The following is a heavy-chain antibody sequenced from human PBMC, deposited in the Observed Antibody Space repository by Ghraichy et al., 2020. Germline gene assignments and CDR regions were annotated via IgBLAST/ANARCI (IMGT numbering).Heavy chain of an antibody. Sequence: ASVKVSCKASGYTFTSYGISWVRQAPGQGLEWMGWISAYNGNTNYAQKLQGRVTMTTDTSTSTAYMELRSLRSDDTAVHYCARDWRSYGSGSYDFDYWGQGTLVTVSS. CDR2: ISAYNGNT. CDR3: ARDWRSYGSGSYDFDY. V-gene: IGHV1-18*01. J-gene: IGHJ4*02. CDR1: GYTFTSYG. D-gene: IGHD3-10*01.